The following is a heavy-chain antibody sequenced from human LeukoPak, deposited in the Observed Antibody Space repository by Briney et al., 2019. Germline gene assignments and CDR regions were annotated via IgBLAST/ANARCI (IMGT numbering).Heavy chain of an antibody. D-gene: IGHD1-26*01. CDR2: ISCSGGNT. J-gene: IGHJ5*02. CDR3: AKAPRSSGASENNWFDP. Sequence: GGSLRLSCEAAGFTFNGYAMNWVRPAHGDGLEWVSAISCSGGNTSYAGCVTDRFTTSRENSMNTLHLQMNTLRAEDTAVYYCAKAPRSSGASENNWFDPWGQGTLVTVSS. V-gene: IGHV3-23*01. CDR1: GFTFNGYA.